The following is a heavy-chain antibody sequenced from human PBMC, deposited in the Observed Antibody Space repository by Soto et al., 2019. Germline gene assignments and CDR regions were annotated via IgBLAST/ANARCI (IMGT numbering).Heavy chain of an antibody. J-gene: IGHJ5*02. D-gene: IGHD3-9*01. V-gene: IGHV1-2*04. Sequence: ASVKVSCKASGYTFTGYYMHWVRQAPGQGLEWMGWINPNSGGTNYAQKFQGWVTMTRDTSISTAYMELSRLRSDDTAVCYCAREGIRIRYFDWLSPETNWFDPWGQGTLVTVSS. CDR3: AREGIRIRYFDWLSPETNWFDP. CDR1: GYTFTGYY. CDR2: INPNSGGT.